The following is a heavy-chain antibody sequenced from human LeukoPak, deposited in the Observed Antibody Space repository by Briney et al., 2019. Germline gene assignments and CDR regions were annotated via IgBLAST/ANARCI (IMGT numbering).Heavy chain of an antibody. CDR1: GGSISSYY. CDR2: IYYSGST. CDR3: ARDRGSYGRQYYYYMDV. Sequence: PSETLSLTCTVSGGSISSYYWSWIRQPPGKGLEWIGYIYYSGSTNYNPSLKSRDTISVDTSKNQFSLKLSSVTAADTAVYYCARDRGSYGRQYYYYMDVWGKGTTVTVSS. D-gene: IGHD1-26*01. V-gene: IGHV4-59*01. J-gene: IGHJ6*03.